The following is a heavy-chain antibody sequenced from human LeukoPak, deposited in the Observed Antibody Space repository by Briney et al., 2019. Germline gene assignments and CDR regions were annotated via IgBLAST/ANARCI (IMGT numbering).Heavy chain of an antibody. CDR2: IYYSGST. Sequence: PSETLSLTCTVSGGSISSSSYYWGWIRQPPGKGLEWIGSIYYSGSTYYNPSLKSRVTISVDTSKNQFSLKLSSVTAADTAVYYCARDHRDGYNYFDYWGQGTLVTVSS. D-gene: IGHD5-24*01. J-gene: IGHJ4*02. CDR3: ARDHRDGYNYFDY. CDR1: GGSISSSSYY. V-gene: IGHV4-39*07.